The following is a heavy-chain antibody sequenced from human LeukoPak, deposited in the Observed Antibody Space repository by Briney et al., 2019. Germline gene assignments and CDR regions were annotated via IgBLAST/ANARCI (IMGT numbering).Heavy chain of an antibody. CDR3: AAVIDY. CDR1: GFTFSSYA. CDR2: ISYDESNK. Sequence: GGSLRLSCAASGFTFSSYAMHWVRQAPGKGLEWVALISYDESNKYYADSVKGRFSISRDNANNSVYLQMNNLRAEDTAVYYCAAVIDYWGQGTLVTVSS. V-gene: IGHV3-30*14. J-gene: IGHJ4*02.